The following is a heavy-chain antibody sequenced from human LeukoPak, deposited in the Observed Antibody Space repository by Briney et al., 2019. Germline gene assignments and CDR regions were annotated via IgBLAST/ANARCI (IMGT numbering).Heavy chain of an antibody. J-gene: IGHJ4*02. V-gene: IGHV5-51*01. D-gene: IGHD6-13*01. CDR1: GYSFNSYW. CDR3: ARHASSWYFIDY. CDR2: LYPGDSDT. Sequence: GESLKISCKGSGYSFNSYWIGWVRQMPGKGLEWMGILYPGDSDTRYSPSFQGQVTLSADKSVSTAYLQWSSLKASDTAMYYCARHASSWYFIDYWGQGTLVTVSS.